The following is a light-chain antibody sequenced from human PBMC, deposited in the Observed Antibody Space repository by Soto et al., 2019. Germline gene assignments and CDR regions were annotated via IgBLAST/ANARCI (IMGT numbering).Light chain of an antibody. V-gene: IGLV6-57*04. J-gene: IGLJ2*01. CDR1: SGSIASNY. CDR2: EDS. CDR3: QSFDINNVV. Sequence: NFMLTQPLSVSESPGKTVTISCTRSSGSIASNYVQWYQQRPGSAPTPVIYEDSQRPSGVPDRFSGSIDSSSNSASLTISRLQTEDEADYYCQSFDINNVVFGGGTKVTVL.